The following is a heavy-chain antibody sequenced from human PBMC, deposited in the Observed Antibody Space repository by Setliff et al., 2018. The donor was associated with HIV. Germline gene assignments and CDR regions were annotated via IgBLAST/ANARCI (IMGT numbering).Heavy chain of an antibody. J-gene: IGHJ3*02. Sequence: PGESLKISCKGSGYNFTIYWIGWVRQMPGKGLEWMGIIYPGDSDTRYSPSFQGQVTISADKSISTAYLQWSSLKASDTAMYYCAKGGGLSFRYHDCFVKIWGQGTLVTVSS. CDR3: AKGGGLSFRYHDCFVKI. CDR2: IYPGDSDT. D-gene: IGHD3-9*01. CDR1: GYNFTIYW. V-gene: IGHV5-51*01.